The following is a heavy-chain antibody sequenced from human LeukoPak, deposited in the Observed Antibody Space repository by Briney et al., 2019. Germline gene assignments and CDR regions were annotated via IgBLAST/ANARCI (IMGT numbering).Heavy chain of an antibody. V-gene: IGHV3-74*01. CDR1: EFTFSRYW. CDR3: AELGITMIGGV. D-gene: IGHD3-10*02. J-gene: IGHJ6*04. CDR2: INSDGTIT. Sequence: GGSLRLSCAASEFTFSRYWMQWVHQAPGKGLVCVSRINSDGTITNYADSVKGRFTISRDNAKNTLYLQMNSLRAEDTAVYYCAELGITMIGGVWGKGTTVTISS.